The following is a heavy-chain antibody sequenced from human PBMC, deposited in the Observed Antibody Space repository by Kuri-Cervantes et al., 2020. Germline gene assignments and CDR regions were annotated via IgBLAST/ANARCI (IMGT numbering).Heavy chain of an antibody. CDR1: GYTFSNYY. CDR3: ARGPDSTYSGSYLGYYYYYYGMDV. V-gene: IGHV1-46*01. J-gene: IGHJ6*02. CDR2: INPSGGRA. Sequence: ASVKVSCKASGYTFSNYYMHWVRQAPGQGLEWMGIINPSGGRASYTQNFQGRVTMTRNTSISTAYMELSSLRSEDTAVYYCARGPDSTYSGSYLGYYYYYYGMDVWGQGTTVTVSS. D-gene: IGHD1-26*01.